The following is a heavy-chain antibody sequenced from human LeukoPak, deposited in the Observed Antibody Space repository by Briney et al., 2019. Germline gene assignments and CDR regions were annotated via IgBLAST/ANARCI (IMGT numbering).Heavy chain of an antibody. D-gene: IGHD6-13*01. Sequence: GGSLRLSCAASGFTVSSNYMSWVRQAPGKGLEWVSVIYSGGSTYYADSVKGRFTISRDNSKNTLYLQMNNLRAEDTAVYYCARSIAAAGIDYWGQGTLVTVSS. CDR3: ARSIAAAGIDY. J-gene: IGHJ4*02. CDR2: IYSGGST. CDR1: GFTVSSNY. V-gene: IGHV3-53*01.